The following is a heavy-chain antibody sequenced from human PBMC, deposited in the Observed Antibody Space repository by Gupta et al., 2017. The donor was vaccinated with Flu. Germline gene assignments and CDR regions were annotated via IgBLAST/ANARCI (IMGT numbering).Heavy chain of an antibody. J-gene: IGHJ4*02. Sequence: VSSNRSKNSNIYCADAVEGRFTNSRDNGKNALYLQMNSLRAEDTAVYYCARGNPDKLLHEYWGQGTLVTVSS. D-gene: IGHD2-15*01. CDR2: NRSKNSNI. CDR3: ARGNPDKLLHEY. V-gene: IGHV3-21*01.